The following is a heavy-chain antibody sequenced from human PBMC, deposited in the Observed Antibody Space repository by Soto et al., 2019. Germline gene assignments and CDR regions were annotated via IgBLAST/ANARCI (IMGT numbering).Heavy chain of an antibody. CDR2: FDPEDGER. Sequence: QVQLVQSGAEVKKPGASVRVSCKVSGYILIESSMHWVRQAPGKGLEWMGGFDPEDGERIYAQNIKGRVTMTEDTSTDTAYMEMSSLRSEDTAVYYCGTNAQRLNPTHDALAFGGQGTLVIVSS. CDR1: GYILIESS. V-gene: IGHV1-24*01. J-gene: IGHJ3*01. D-gene: IGHD5-18*01. CDR3: GTNAQRLNPTHDALAF.